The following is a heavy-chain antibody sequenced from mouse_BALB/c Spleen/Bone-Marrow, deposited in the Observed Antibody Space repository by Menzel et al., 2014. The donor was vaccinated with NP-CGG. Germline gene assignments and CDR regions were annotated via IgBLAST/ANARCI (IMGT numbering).Heavy chain of an antibody. J-gene: IGHJ1*01. CDR1: GYTFTSSW. CDR2: IHPNSGNT. D-gene: IGHD1-2*01. V-gene: IGHV1S130*01. CDR3: ARSTTATYFDV. Sequence: QVQLQQSGSVLVRPGASVKLSCKASGYTFTSSWMHWAKPRPGQGLEWIGEIHPNSGNTNYNEKFKGKATLTVDTSSSTAYVDLSSLTSEDSAVYYCARSTTATYFDVWGAGTTVTVSS.